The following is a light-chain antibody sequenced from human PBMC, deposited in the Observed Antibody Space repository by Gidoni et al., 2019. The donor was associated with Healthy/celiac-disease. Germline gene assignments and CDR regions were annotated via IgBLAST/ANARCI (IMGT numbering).Light chain of an antibody. CDR2: SNN. V-gene: IGLV1-44*01. CDR1: SPNIGSNT. Sequence: QSVLTQPPSASGTPGPRVTISCSGSSPNIGSNTVNWYQQLPGTAPKLLIYSNNQRPSGVPDRFSGSKSGTSASLAISGLQSEDEADYYCAAWDDSLNGAVFGGGTQLTVL. CDR3: AAWDDSLNGAV. J-gene: IGLJ7*01.